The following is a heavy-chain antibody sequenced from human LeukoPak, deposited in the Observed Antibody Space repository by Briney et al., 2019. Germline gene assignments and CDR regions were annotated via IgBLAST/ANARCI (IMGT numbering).Heavy chain of an antibody. V-gene: IGHV4-59*01. Sequence: SEALSLTCTVSGDSISSYYWTWIRQPPGKGLEWIGYIYYSGTTNYNPSLKSRVTISVDTSKNQFSLKLSSVTAADTAVYYCASGRPLGFDYWGQGTLVTVSS. CDR3: ASGRPLGFDY. J-gene: IGHJ4*02. CDR1: GDSISSYY. D-gene: IGHD1-26*01. CDR2: IYYSGTT.